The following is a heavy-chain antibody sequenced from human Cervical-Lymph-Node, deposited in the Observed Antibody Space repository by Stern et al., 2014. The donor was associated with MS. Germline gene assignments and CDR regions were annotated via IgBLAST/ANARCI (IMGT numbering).Heavy chain of an antibody. CDR3: AREAPVEPAATDAFDI. CDR1: RFTFSTYG. CDR2: IWTDGTNR. J-gene: IGHJ3*02. Sequence: DQLVESGGGLVQPGRSLRLSCAASRFTFSTYGMHWVRQAPGKGLEWVAVIWTDGTNRVYAESVKCRFTIARDNSKNTLYLQMNTLRTEDTAVYYCAREAPVEPAATDAFDIWGRGTMVAVSS. V-gene: IGHV3-33*01. D-gene: IGHD2-2*01.